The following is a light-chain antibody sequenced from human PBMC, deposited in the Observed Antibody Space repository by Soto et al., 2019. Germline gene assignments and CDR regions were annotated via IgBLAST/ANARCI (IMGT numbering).Light chain of an antibody. CDR2: DAS. CDR3: QQYNSYPLYT. Sequence: DIQMTQSPSTLSASVGDRVTITCRASQSISSWLAWYQQKPGKAPKLLIYDASSLESGVPSRFSGSVSGTEFTLTISSLQPDDFATYYCQQYNSYPLYTFGQGTKLVIK. V-gene: IGKV1-5*01. J-gene: IGKJ2*01. CDR1: QSISSW.